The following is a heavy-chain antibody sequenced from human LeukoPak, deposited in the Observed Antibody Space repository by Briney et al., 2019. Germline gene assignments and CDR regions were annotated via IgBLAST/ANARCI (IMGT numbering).Heavy chain of an antibody. V-gene: IGHV3-11*04. Sequence: PGGSLRLSCVASGFTFSDYYMSWIRQAPGKGLEWVSYISSSGSTIYYADSVRGRFTISRDNAKNSLYLQMNSLRAEDTAVYYCARVLVVLVPAAMDYWGQGTLVTVSS. J-gene: IGHJ4*02. D-gene: IGHD2-2*01. CDR1: GFTFSDYY. CDR2: ISSSGSTI. CDR3: ARVLVVLVPAAMDY.